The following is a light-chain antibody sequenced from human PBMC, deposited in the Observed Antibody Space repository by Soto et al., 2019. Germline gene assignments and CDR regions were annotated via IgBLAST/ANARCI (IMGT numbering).Light chain of an antibody. CDR3: HQYNSLPLT. V-gene: IGKV1-16*02. Sequence: DIQMTQSPSSLSASVGDRVTITCRASQGISNYLGWFQQKPGQAPKPLIYSASSLQSGVPSKFSGSGSGTDFTITISSLQPEDSATYYCHQYNSLPLTFGGGTKVEI. CDR2: SAS. CDR1: QGISNY. J-gene: IGKJ4*01.